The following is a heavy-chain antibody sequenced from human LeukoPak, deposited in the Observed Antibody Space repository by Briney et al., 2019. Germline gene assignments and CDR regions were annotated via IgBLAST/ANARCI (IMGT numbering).Heavy chain of an antibody. D-gene: IGHD2-15*01. CDR2: ISSSSSYI. Sequence: GGSLRLSCAASGFTFSSYSMNWVRQAPGKGLQWVSSISSSSSYIYYADSVKGRFAISRDNAKNSLYLQMNSLRAEDTAVYYCARVPVVVAASYFDYWGQGTLVTVSS. CDR1: GFTFSSYS. J-gene: IGHJ4*02. CDR3: ARVPVVVAASYFDY. V-gene: IGHV3-21*01.